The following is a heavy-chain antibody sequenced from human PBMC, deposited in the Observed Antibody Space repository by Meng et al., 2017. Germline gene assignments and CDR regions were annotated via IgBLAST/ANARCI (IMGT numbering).Heavy chain of an antibody. CDR1: GGSVSSGSYY. CDR3: ARSMVRGVIIYTRTYYFDY. V-gene: IGHV4-61*01. CDR2: IYYSGST. J-gene: IGHJ4*02. D-gene: IGHD3-10*01. Sequence: PPAPGPGVASPSETLSLPCTVSGGSVSSGSYYWSWSRQPPGKGLEWIGYIYYSGSTNYNPSLKSRVTISVDTSKNQFSLKLSSVTAADTAVYYCARSMVRGVIIYTRTYYFDYWGQGTLVTVSS.